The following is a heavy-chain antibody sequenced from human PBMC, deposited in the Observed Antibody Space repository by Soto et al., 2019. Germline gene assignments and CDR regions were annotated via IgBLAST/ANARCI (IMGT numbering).Heavy chain of an antibody. CDR2: IYPSGTT. D-gene: IGHD3-10*01. CDR1: GDSFSSYY. V-gene: IGHV4-4*07. J-gene: IGHJ6*02. Sequence: SLTCTVSGDSFSSYYWSWIRQPAGKGLEWIGRIYPSGTTNYNPSLKSRLTLSRDTSKNQFSLSLRSVTAADTAVYFCARDDYGSAGMDVWGQGTTVTVSS. CDR3: ARDDYGSAGMDV.